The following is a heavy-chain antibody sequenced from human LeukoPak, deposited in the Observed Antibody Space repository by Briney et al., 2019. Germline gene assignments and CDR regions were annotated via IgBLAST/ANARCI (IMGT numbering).Heavy chain of an antibody. J-gene: IGHJ5*02. CDR1: GFTFSSFT. CDR2: IGGRGGST. V-gene: IGHV3-23*01. Sequence: GSLRLSCAASGFTFSSFTMTWVRQAPGKGLEWVSAIGGRGGSTYYADFLEGRFTIARDNSKDMVYLQMNSLKVEDTVIYYCGKEGGAWGQGTKVTVSS. CDR3: GKEGGA. D-gene: IGHD3-16*01.